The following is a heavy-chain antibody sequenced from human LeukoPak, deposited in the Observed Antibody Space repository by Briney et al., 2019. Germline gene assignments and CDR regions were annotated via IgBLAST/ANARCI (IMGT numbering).Heavy chain of an antibody. D-gene: IGHD3-22*01. CDR1: GDSVSSNSAA. CDR2: TYYRSKWYN. V-gene: IGHV6-1*01. J-gene: IGHJ6*02. CDR3: AREEYYYDSSGYYRTNYYYYYGMDV. Sequence: SQTLSLTCAISGDSVSSNSAAWNWIRQSPSSGLEWLGRTYYRSKWYNDYAVSVKSRITINPDTSKNQFSLQLNSVTPEDTAVYYCAREEYYYDSSGYYRTNYYYYYGMDVWGQGTTVTVSS.